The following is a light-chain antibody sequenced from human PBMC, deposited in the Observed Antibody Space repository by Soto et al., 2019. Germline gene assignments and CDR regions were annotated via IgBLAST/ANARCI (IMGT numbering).Light chain of an antibody. CDR3: QHYYSDPPWT. CDR2: WAS. J-gene: IGKJ1*01. CDR1: QSVLYTFNNKNY. V-gene: IGKV4-1*01. Sequence: DIVMTQSPESLAVSLGERATINCRSSQSVLYTFNNKNYLGWFQQKPGQPPKLLIYWASTRESGVPDRFSGSGSGTDFTLTISNLQAEDVAVYYCQHYYSDPPWTFGQGTKVEIK.